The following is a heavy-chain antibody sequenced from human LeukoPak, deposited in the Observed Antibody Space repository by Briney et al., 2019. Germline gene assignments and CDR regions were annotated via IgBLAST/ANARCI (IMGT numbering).Heavy chain of an antibody. V-gene: IGHV4-38-2*02. J-gene: IGHJ2*01. CDR3: ARVSSSWYQDWYFDL. CDR2: IYHSGLI. D-gene: IGHD6-13*01. CDR1: GYSINSGYY. Sequence: PSETLSLTCTVSGYSINSGYYWGWIRQPPGKGLEWIANIYHSGLIYYNPSLKSRITISMDTSKNQFSLKLSSVTAADTAVYYCARVSSSWYQDWYFDLWGRGTLVTVSS.